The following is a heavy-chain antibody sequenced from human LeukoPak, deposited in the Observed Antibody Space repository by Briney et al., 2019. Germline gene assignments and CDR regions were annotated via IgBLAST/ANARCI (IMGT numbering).Heavy chain of an antibody. CDR2: LSGSGGST. J-gene: IGHJ6*03. Sequence: GGSLRLSCAASGFTFSGYAMSWVRQAPGKGPEWVSGLSGSGGSTFYADSVKGRFTISRDNSKNTLYLQINSLRADDTAVYYCARWGVVNMRIYYYHYYMDVWGKGTTVTVSS. CDR1: GFTFSGYA. CDR3: ARWGVVNMRIYYYHYYMDV. D-gene: IGHD3-3*01. V-gene: IGHV3-23*01.